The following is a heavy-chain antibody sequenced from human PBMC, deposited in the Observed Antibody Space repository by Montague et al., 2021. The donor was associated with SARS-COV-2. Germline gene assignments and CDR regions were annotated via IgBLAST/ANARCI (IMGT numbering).Heavy chain of an antibody. V-gene: IGHV3-23*01. CDR2: ISGRGDTT. Sequence: SLRLSCAASGFTYSDYAMTWVRQTPGKGLEWVSTISGRGDTTYYADSVKGRFTISRANSRETLYLEMNSLRADDAAVYYCAKARGGTYYYFDYWGQGTLVTVSS. CDR3: AKARGGTYYYFDY. CDR1: GFTYSDYA. D-gene: IGHD1-26*01. J-gene: IGHJ4*02.